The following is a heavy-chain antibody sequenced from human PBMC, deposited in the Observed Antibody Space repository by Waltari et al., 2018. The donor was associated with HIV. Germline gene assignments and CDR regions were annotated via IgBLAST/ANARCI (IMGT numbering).Heavy chain of an antibody. CDR1: GGSIRSYY. CDR2: IYTSGST. Sequence: QVPLQESGPGLVKPSETLSLTCTVSGGSIRSYYSRWLRQPAGKGLEWIGRIYTSGSTNYNPSLKSRVTMSVDTSKNQFSLKLSSVTAADTAVYYCARGSLDFWSGYYDYWGQGTLVTVSS. CDR3: ARGSLDFWSGYYDY. V-gene: IGHV4-4*07. D-gene: IGHD3-3*01. J-gene: IGHJ4*02.